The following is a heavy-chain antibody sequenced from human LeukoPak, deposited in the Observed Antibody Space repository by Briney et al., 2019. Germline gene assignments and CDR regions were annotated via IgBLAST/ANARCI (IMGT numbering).Heavy chain of an antibody. CDR2: IYHSEST. V-gene: IGHV4-30-2*01. D-gene: IGHD2-2*01. J-gene: IGHJ5*02. CDR1: GGSISSGGYS. Sequence: SETLSLTCAVSGGSISSGGYSWSWIRQPPGKGLEWIGYIYHSESTYYNPSLKSRVTISVDRSKYQFSLKLSSVTAADTAVYYCARGYCSSTSCYNWFDPWGQGTLVTVSS. CDR3: ARGYCSSTSCYNWFDP.